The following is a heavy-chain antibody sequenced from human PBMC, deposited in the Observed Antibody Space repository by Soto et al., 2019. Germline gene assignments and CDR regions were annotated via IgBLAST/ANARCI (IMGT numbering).Heavy chain of an antibody. D-gene: IGHD6-13*01. CDR1: GFTFSNYA. Sequence: HPGGSLRLPCAASGFTFSNYAVTWVRQAPGKGLEWVSTISGSGGSTYYAESVKGRFTISRDNSKNTLYLQMNSLRAEDTAVYYCAKDQGSSWYEIDYWGQGTLVTVSS. CDR2: ISGSGGST. J-gene: IGHJ4*02. CDR3: AKDQGSSWYEIDY. V-gene: IGHV3-23*01.